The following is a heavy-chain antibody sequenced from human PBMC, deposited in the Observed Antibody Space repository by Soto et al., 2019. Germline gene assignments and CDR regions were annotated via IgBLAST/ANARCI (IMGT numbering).Heavy chain of an antibody. Sequence: SVKVSCKASGGTFSSYAISWVRQAPGQGLEWMGGIIPIFGTANYAQKFQGRVTITADESTSTAYMELSSLRSEDTAVYYCARDGLTGTITRSIHAFDIWGQGAMVTVS. CDR1: GGTFSSYA. CDR3: ARDGLTGTITRSIHAFDI. J-gene: IGHJ3*02. V-gene: IGHV1-69*13. D-gene: IGHD1-7*01. CDR2: IIPIFGTA.